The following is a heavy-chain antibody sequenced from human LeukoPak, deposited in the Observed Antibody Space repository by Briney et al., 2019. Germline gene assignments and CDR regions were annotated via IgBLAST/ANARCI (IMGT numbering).Heavy chain of an antibody. V-gene: IGHV4-34*01. CDR1: GGSFSGYY. Sequence: PSETLSLTCAVYGGSFSGYYWSWIRQPPGKGLEWIGEINHSGSTNYNPSLKSRVTISVDTSKNQFSLKLSSVTAADTAVYYCARHGSSYSFDYWGQGTLVTVSS. J-gene: IGHJ4*02. CDR3: ARHGSSYSFDY. D-gene: IGHD6-13*01. CDR2: INHSGST.